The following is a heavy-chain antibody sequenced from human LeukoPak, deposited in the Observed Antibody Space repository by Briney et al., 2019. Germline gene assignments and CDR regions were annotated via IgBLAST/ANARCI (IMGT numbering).Heavy chain of an antibody. D-gene: IGHD4-17*01. CDR2: ISSSSSYT. CDR3: ARASTVTDAFDYYYYGMDV. Sequence: PGGSLRLPCAASGLPFSDYYMIWIRQAPGKGLERVSYISSSSSYTNYADSVKGRFTISRDNAKNSLYLQMNGLRAEDTAVYYCARASTVTDAFDYYYYGMDVWGQGTTVTVSS. V-gene: IGHV3-11*05. J-gene: IGHJ6*02. CDR1: GLPFSDYY.